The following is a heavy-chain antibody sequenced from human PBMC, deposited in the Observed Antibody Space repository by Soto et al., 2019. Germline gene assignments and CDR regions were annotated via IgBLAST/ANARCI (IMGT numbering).Heavy chain of an antibody. V-gene: IGHV4-59*08. CDR1: GGSISTYY. J-gene: IGHJ4*02. Sequence: SETLSLTCTVSGGSISTYYWSWIRQPPGKGLEWIGLIYYSGSTTYNPSLKSRVTISVDTSKNQFSLKLSSVTAADTAVYYCARRNPDYGGIYWGQGTLVTVSS. D-gene: IGHD4-17*01. CDR3: ARRNPDYGGIY. CDR2: IYYSGST.